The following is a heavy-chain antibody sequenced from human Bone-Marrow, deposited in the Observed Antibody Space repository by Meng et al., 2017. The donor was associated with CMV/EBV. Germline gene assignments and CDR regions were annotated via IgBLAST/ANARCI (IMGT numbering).Heavy chain of an antibody. CDR3: ARERERVYCSSTSCYTTYYYYYGMAV. Sequence: ASVKVSCKASGYTFTSYGISWVRQAPGQGLEWMGWISAYNGNTNYAQKLQGRVTMTTDTSTSTAYMELRSLRSDDTAVYYCARERERVYCSSTSCYTTYYYYYGMAVWGPGPTVTCFS. CDR2: ISAYNGNT. D-gene: IGHD2-2*02. V-gene: IGHV1-18*01. CDR1: GYTFTSYG. J-gene: IGHJ6*01.